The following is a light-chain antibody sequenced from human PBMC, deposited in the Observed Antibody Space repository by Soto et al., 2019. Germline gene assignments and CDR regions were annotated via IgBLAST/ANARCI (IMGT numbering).Light chain of an antibody. CDR1: SSDVGGYNY. CDR2: DVS. Sequence: QSVLTQPASVSGSPGQSITISCTGTSSDVGGYNYVSWYQQHPGKAPKLMVYDVSNRPSEISNRFSGSKSGSTASLTISGLQAEDEADYYCSSFSTISTLVFGPGTKV. J-gene: IGLJ1*01. CDR3: SSFSTISTLV. V-gene: IGLV2-14*03.